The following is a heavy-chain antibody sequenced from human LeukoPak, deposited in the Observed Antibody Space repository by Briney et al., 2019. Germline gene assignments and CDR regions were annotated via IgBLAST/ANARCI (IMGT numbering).Heavy chain of an antibody. Sequence: PSETLSLTCTVSGGSISSGGYYWSWIRQHPGKGLEWIGYIYYSGSTYYNPSLKSRVTISVDTSKNQFSLKLSSVTAADTAVYYCARDFGGDTAMVRGNWFDPWGQGTLVTVSS. CDR3: ARDFGGDTAMVRGNWFDP. CDR1: GGSISSGGYY. CDR2: IYYSGST. J-gene: IGHJ5*02. D-gene: IGHD5-18*01. V-gene: IGHV4-31*03.